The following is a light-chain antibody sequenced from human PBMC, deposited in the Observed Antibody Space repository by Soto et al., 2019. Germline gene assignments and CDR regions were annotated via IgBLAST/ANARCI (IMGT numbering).Light chain of an antibody. CDR2: RNN. CDR1: SSNIGSNT. Sequence: QSVLTQPPLASGTPGQRVTISCSGSSSNIGSNTVNWYQQLPGTAPKLLIYRNNQRPSGVPDRFSGSKSGTSASLAISGLQSEDEADYYCAAWDDRRDGVVFGGGTKLTVL. J-gene: IGLJ2*01. CDR3: AAWDDRRDGVV. V-gene: IGLV1-44*01.